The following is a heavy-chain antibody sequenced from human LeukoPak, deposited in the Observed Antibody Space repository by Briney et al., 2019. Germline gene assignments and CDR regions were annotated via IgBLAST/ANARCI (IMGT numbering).Heavy chain of an antibody. Sequence: SETLSLTCTVSGGSISSYYWSWIRQPPGKGLEWIGYIYYSGSTNYNPSLKSRVTISVDTSKNQFSLKLSSVTAADTAVYYCATYVDTAMVFDYWGQGTLSPSPQ. CDR3: ATYVDTAMVFDY. V-gene: IGHV4-59*01. CDR2: IYYSGST. J-gene: IGHJ4*02. CDR1: GGSISSYY. D-gene: IGHD5-18*01.